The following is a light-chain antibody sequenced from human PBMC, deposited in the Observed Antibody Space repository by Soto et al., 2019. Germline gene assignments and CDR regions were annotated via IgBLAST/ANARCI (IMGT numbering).Light chain of an antibody. V-gene: IGLV2-14*01. Sequence: QSALNQPASVSGSPGQSITISCTGTSSDIGAYNYVSWYQHHPGKAPKLMIYEVSNRPSGVSSRFSGSKSGNTASLTISGLQAEDESDYYCCSYASNNRGVFGTGTKVTVL. CDR2: EVS. CDR3: CSYASNNRGV. CDR1: SSDIGAYNY. J-gene: IGLJ1*01.